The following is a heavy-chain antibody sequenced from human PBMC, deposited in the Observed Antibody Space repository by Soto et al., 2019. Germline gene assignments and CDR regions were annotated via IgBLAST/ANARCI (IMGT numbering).Heavy chain of an antibody. J-gene: IGHJ3*02. CDR3: ARDERYCSSTSCYAFDI. Sequence: SVKVSCKASGGTFSSYTISWVRQAPGQGLEWMGRIIPILGIANYAQKFQGRVTITADKSTSTAYMELSSLRSEDTAVYYRARDERYCSSTSCYAFDIWGQGTMVTVSS. D-gene: IGHD2-2*01. CDR2: IIPILGIA. CDR1: GGTFSSYT. V-gene: IGHV1-69*04.